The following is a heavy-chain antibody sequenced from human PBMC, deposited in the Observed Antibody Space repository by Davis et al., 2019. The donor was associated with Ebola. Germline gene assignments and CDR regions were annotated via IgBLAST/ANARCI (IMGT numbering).Heavy chain of an antibody. CDR3: ARLSYYGSGSYSEPYYYYGMDV. Sequence: GSLRLSCAVYGGSFSGYYWSWIRQPPGKGLEWIGEINHSGSTNYNPSLKSRVTISVDTSKNQFSLKLSSVTAADTAVYYCARLSYYGSGSYSEPYYYYGMDVWGQGTTVTVSS. D-gene: IGHD3-10*01. CDR2: INHSGST. J-gene: IGHJ6*02. V-gene: IGHV4-34*01. CDR1: GGSFSGYY.